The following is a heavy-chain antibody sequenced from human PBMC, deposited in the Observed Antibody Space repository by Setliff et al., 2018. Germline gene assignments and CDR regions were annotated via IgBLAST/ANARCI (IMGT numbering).Heavy chain of an antibody. Sequence: ASVKVSCKASGYKFADYGITWVRQAPGQGLEWMGWIGVYTGKTYYAHKFQDRVTMTTDTSTGTAYLELRSLRSDDTAVYYCSRLVRYCTATTCQRLSGGEYWGQGTLVTVSS. D-gene: IGHD2-8*01. V-gene: IGHV1-18*01. J-gene: IGHJ4*02. CDR3: SRLVRYCTATTCQRLSGGEY. CDR1: GYKFADYG. CDR2: IGVYTGKT.